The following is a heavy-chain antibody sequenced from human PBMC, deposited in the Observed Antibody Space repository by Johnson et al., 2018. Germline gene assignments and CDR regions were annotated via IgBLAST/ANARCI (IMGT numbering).Heavy chain of an antibody. Sequence: EVQLVETGAEVKKPGESLKISCKGSGYRFSSYWIGWVRQMPGKGLEWMAIIYPGDSDIRYSPSFQGQVTISADKSISTAYLQWSSLKASDTAMYYCAGRPNEGAFDIWGQGTMVNVSS. J-gene: IGHJ3*02. V-gene: IGHV5-51*03. D-gene: IGHD2-8*01. CDR1: GYRFSSYW. CDR2: IYPGDSDI. CDR3: AGRPNEGAFDI.